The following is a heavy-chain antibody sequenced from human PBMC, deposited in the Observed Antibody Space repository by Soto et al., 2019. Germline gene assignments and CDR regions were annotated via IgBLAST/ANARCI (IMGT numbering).Heavy chain of an antibody. Sequence: ASVKVSCKASGYTFTSYAMHWVRQAPGQRLEWMGWINAGNGNTKYSQKFQGRVTMTRDTSTSTAYMELSSLRSEDTAVYYCASSYYYDSSGYSSLYYYYGMDVWGQGTTVTVSS. V-gene: IGHV1-3*01. CDR3: ASSYYYDSSGYSSLYYYYGMDV. CDR2: INAGNGNT. J-gene: IGHJ6*02. CDR1: GYTFTSYA. D-gene: IGHD3-22*01.